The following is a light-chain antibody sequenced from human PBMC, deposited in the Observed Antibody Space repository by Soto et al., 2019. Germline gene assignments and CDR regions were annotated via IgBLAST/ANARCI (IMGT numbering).Light chain of an antibody. CDR3: EHCALTSFT. CDR2: GAT. CDR1: QSLAMRY. Sequence: EIVFPQSQVTLSLSPGERATLSCRASQSLAMRYIVRYQHKPGQAHRLLIYGATNSATSIPARFSGSGSGTYFALTFSTLGPEDVAVEYDEHCALTSFTFGLGTKV. J-gene: IGKJ3*01. V-gene: IGKV3-20*01.